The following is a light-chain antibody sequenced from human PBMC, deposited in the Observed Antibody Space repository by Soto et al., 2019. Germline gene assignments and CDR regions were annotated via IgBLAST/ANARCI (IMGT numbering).Light chain of an antibody. CDR3: QQYDNLLFT. CDR1: QDISNY. Sequence: DIQMTQSPSSLSASVGDRVTITCQASQDISNYLNWYQQKPGKAPKLLSYDASNLETGVPSRFSGSGSGTDFTFPISSLQPEDIAKYYCQQYDNLLFTFGPGTKGDIK. J-gene: IGKJ3*01. V-gene: IGKV1-33*01. CDR2: DAS.